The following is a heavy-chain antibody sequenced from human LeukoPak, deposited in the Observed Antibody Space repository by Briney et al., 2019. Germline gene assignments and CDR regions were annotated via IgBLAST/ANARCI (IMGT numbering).Heavy chain of an antibody. Sequence: GGSLRLSCATSGFTFSSYSMNWVRQAPGKGLEWVSSISSSSSYIYYADSVKGRFTISRDNAKNSLYLQMNSLRAEDTAVYYCAREAYCSTTSCYTGGYYYMDVWGKGTTVTVSS. CDR1: GFTFSSYS. V-gene: IGHV3-21*01. CDR3: AREAYCSTTSCYTGGYYYMDV. J-gene: IGHJ6*03. CDR2: ISSSSSYI. D-gene: IGHD2-2*02.